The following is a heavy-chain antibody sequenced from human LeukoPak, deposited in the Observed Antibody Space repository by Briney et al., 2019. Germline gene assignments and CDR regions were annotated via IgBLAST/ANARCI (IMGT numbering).Heavy chain of an antibody. CDR3: AKDRAIAVAGTVRIYFDY. CDR2: ISSNSRNT. D-gene: IGHD6-19*01. J-gene: IGHJ4*02. Sequence: PGGSPRLSCAASGFTFSSYSMNWVRQAPGKGLEWVASISSNSRNTHYADSLKGRFTISRDNAKNSLYLQMNSLRAEDTAVYYCAKDRAIAVAGTVRIYFDYWGQGTLVTVSS. CDR1: GFTFSSYS. V-gene: IGHV3-21*04.